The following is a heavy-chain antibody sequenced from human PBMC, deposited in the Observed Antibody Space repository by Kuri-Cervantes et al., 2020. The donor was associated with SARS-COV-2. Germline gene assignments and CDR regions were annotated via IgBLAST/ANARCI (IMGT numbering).Heavy chain of an antibody. Sequence: LRLSCAVYGGSFSGYYWSWIRQPPGKGLEWIGEINHSGSTNYNPSLKSRVTISVDTSKNQFSLKLSSVTAADTAVYYCARRRDKRYSSGSYYYYGMDVWGQGTTVTVSS. CDR1: GGSFSGYY. CDR3: ARRRDKRYSSGSYYYYGMDV. J-gene: IGHJ6*02. D-gene: IGHD6-19*01. V-gene: IGHV4-34*01. CDR2: INHSGST.